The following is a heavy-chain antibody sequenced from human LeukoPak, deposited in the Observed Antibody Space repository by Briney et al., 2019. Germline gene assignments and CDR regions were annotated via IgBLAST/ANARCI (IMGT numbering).Heavy chain of an antibody. V-gene: IGHV4-39*06. CDR3: ARQSTLTFYGSGSPNWFDP. CDR2: IYYSGST. Sequence: SETLSLTCTVSGGSISSGSYYWGWIRQPPGKGLEWIGSIYYSGSTYYNPSLKSRVTISVDTSKNQFPLKLSSVTAADTAVYYCARQSTLTFYGSGSPNWFDPWGQGTLVTVSS. D-gene: IGHD3-10*01. J-gene: IGHJ5*02. CDR1: GGSISSGSYY.